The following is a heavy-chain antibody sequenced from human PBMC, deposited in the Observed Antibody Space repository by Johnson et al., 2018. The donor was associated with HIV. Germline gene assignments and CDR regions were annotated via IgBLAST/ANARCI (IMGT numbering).Heavy chain of an antibody. CDR3: ARTYSSSWLRDAFDI. Sequence: VQLVESGGGLIQPGGSLRLSCAASGFTVTSNYMSWVRQAPGKGLEWVSVIYSGGSTYYADSVKGRFTISRDNSKNTLYLQMNSLRAEDTAVYYCARTYSSSWLRDAFDIWGQGTMVTVSS. J-gene: IGHJ3*02. D-gene: IGHD6-13*01. CDR1: GFTVTSNY. CDR2: IYSGGST. V-gene: IGHV3-53*01.